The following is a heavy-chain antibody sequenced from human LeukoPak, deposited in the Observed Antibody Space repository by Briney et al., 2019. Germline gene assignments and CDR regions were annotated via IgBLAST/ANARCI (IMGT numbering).Heavy chain of an antibody. Sequence: PGGSLRLSCAASGFTFSSYAMSWVRQAPGKGLEWVSYISSSSSTIYHADSVKGRFTVSRDNAKKSLYLQMNSLRAEDTAVYYCARDYDSSGRAFDYWGQGTLVTVSS. CDR2: ISSSSSTI. CDR3: ARDYDSSGRAFDY. J-gene: IGHJ4*02. D-gene: IGHD3-22*01. V-gene: IGHV3-48*01. CDR1: GFTFSSYA.